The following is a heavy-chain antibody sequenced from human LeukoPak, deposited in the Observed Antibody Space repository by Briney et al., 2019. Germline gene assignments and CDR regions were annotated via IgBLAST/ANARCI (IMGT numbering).Heavy chain of an antibody. J-gene: IGHJ4*02. Sequence: GESLKISCKVSGYTLTRYWIGWARQMPGKGLEWLGIINPYDSATQYSPSSQGHVIISVDRSITTAYLQWSSLEASDSAMYYCAITGYSSNWEYFWGQETLVTVSS. CDR1: GYTLTRYW. CDR3: AITGYSSNWEYF. V-gene: IGHV5-51*01. CDR2: INPYDSAT. D-gene: IGHD6-13*01.